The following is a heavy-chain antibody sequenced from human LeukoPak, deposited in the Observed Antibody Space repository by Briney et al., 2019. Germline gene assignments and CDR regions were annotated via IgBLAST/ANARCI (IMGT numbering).Heavy chain of an antibody. CDR2: ISSSRRTI. CDR1: GFTFSSYS. CDR3: ARPPLTYYYGSRVPRDV. D-gene: IGHD3-10*01. Sequence: GGSLRLSCAASGFTFSSYSMNWVRQAPGKGLEWVSYISSSRRTIYYADSVKGRFTISRDNAKNSLYLQMNSLRAEDTAVYYCARPPLTYYYGSRVPRDVWGKGTTVTVSS. J-gene: IGHJ6*04. V-gene: IGHV3-48*01.